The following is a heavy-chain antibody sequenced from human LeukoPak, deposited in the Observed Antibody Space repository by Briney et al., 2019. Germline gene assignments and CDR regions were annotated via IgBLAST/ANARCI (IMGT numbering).Heavy chain of an antibody. V-gene: IGHV4-30-2*01. D-gene: IGHD2-2*02. CDR1: GGSISSGGHY. CDR2: IYHSDT. J-gene: IGHJ4*02. Sequence: SETLSLTCTVSGGSISSGGHYWSWIRQPPGKGLEWIGYIYHSDTYYNPSLKSRVTISGDRSKNQFSLKLSSVTAADTAVYYCARRRPRYCSSTSCYSSNFDYWGQGTLVTVSS. CDR3: ARRRPRYCSSTSCYSSNFDY.